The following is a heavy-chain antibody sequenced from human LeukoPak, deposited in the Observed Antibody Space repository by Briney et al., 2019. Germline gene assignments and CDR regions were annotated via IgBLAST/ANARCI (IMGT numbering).Heavy chain of an antibody. D-gene: IGHD2-2*01. CDR2: IRSKDNDGTT. CDR3: TASDHLYCSSSSCHFDY. CDR1: GFTFGDYA. V-gene: IGHV3-49*04. J-gene: IGHJ4*02. Sequence: GGSLRLSCTASGFTFGDYAISWVRQAPGKGLEWLGFIRSKDNDGTTAYAASVEGRFIISRDDSKSIAYLQMNDLKTEDTAVYYCTASDHLYCSSSSCHFDYWGQGTLVTVAS.